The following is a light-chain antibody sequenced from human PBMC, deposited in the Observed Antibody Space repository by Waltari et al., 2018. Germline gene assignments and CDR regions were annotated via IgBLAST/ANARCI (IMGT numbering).Light chain of an antibody. V-gene: IGLV2-14*01. CDR2: EVS. Sequence: QSALTQPASVSGSPGQSITISCSGTSSDVGDYRYVAWYQQHPGKAPKLMIYEVSNRPSGVSTRFSGSKSGNTASLTISGLQAEDEADYYCSSYTTSTSYVVFGGGTKLTVL. CDR1: SSDVGDYRY. J-gene: IGLJ2*01. CDR3: SSYTTSTSYVV.